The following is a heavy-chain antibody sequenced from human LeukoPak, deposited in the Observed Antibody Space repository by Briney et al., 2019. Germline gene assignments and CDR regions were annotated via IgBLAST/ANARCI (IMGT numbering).Heavy chain of an antibody. CDR2: INHSGST. J-gene: IGHJ3*02. CDR1: GGSFSGYY. V-gene: IGHV4-34*01. CDR3: ARGRGSGWYRDAFDI. Sequence: SETLSLTCAVYGGSFSGYYWSWIRQPPGKGLEWIGEINHSGSTNYNPSLKSRVTISVDTSKNQFSLKLSSVTAADTAVYYCARGRGSGWYRDAFDIWGQGTMVTVSS. D-gene: IGHD6-19*01.